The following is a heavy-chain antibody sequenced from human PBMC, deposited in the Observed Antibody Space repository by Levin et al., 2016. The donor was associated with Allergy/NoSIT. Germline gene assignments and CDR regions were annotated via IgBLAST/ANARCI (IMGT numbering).Heavy chain of an antibody. D-gene: IGHD3-16*01. CDR1: GFTFSSYG. CDR3: AKSSPLGFGYYYMDV. V-gene: IGHV3-30*18. J-gene: IGHJ6*03. CDR2: ISYDGSNK. Sequence: GESLKISCAASGFTFSSYGMHWVRQAPGKGLEWVAVISYDGSNKYYADSVKGRFTISRDNSKNTLYLQMNSLRAEDTAVYYCAKSSPLGFGYYYMDVWGKGTTVTVSS.